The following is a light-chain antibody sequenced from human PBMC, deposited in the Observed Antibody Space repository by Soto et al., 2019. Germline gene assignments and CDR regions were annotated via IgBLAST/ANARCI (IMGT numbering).Light chain of an antibody. Sequence: ETVLTQSPAILSLSPGERATLSCRASQSISIKLAWYQQKPGQAPRLLIYDTSSRATGDPARFSGSGFGTEFTLTINSLQSEDFAVYYCQQYNDWWTFGQGTKVDIK. V-gene: IGKV3-15*01. CDR3: QQYNDWWT. CDR1: QSISIK. CDR2: DTS. J-gene: IGKJ1*01.